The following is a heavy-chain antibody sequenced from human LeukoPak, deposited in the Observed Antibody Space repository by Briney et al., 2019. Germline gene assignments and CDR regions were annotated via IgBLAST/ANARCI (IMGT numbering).Heavy chain of an antibody. J-gene: IGHJ3*02. Sequence: ASVKVSCKASGGTFGSSAISWVRQAPGQGLEWMGRIIPILGIGNYAQKFQGRVTITADKSTSTAYMELSSLRSEDTAVYYCARALREEMATDDAFDIWGQGTMVTVSS. V-gene: IGHV1-69*04. CDR2: IIPILGIG. D-gene: IGHD5-24*01. CDR1: GGTFGSSA. CDR3: ARALREEMATDDAFDI.